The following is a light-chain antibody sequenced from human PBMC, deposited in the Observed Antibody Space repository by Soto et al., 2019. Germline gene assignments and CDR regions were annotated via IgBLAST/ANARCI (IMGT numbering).Light chain of an antibody. CDR3: QQYGSSPGGT. CDR2: GAS. Sequence: EIVLTQSPGTLSLSPRERATLSCRASQSVSSSYLAWYQQKPGQAPRLLIYGASSRATGIPDRFSGRGSGTDFTLTISRLEPEDFAVYYCQQYGSSPGGTFGPGTKVDIK. J-gene: IGKJ3*01. V-gene: IGKV3-20*01. CDR1: QSVSSSY.